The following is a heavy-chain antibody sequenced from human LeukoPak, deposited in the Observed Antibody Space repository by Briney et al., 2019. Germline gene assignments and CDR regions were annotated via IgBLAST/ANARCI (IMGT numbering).Heavy chain of an antibody. V-gene: IGHV3-11*01. CDR2: ISSSGSTI. CDR1: GFTFSDYY. CDR3: ARLYCGGDCPSLHYYGMDV. D-gene: IGHD2-21*02. Sequence: GGSLRLSCAASGFTFSDYYMSWFRQAPGKGLEWVSYISSSGSTIYYADSVKGRFTISRDNAKNSLYLQMNSLRAEDTAVYYCARLYCGGDCPSLHYYGMDVWGQGTTVTVSS. J-gene: IGHJ6*02.